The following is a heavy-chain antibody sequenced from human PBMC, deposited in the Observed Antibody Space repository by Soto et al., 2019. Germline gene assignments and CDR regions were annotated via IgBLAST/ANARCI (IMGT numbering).Heavy chain of an antibody. CDR2: VHYSGNT. CDR1: GDSISSGRFH. D-gene: IGHD3-9*01. CDR3: ARLRLSLTVEFDY. J-gene: IGHJ4*02. Sequence: NPSETLSLTCSVSGDSISSGRFHWGWIRQPPGKGLEFIATVHYSGNTHYNPSLRSRVTIFVDTSKSHFSLRLSSVTAADTAVYYCARLRLSLTVEFDYWGQGTLVTVSS. V-gene: IGHV4-39*01.